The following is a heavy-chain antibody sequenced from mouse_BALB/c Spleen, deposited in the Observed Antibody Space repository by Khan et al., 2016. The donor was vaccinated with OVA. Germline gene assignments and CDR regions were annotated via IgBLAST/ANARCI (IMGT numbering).Heavy chain of an antibody. Sequence: EVELVESGPGLVKPSQSLSLTCTVTGYSITSDYAWNWLRQFPGNKLEWMGYISYSGSTTYNPSLKSRISITRDTSKDQFFLPLTSVTSADTATYYCASELGRYYALDYWGQGTSVTVSS. CDR2: ISYSGST. D-gene: IGHD4-1*01. CDR3: ASELGRYYALDY. V-gene: IGHV3-2*02. CDR1: GYSITSDYA. J-gene: IGHJ4*01.